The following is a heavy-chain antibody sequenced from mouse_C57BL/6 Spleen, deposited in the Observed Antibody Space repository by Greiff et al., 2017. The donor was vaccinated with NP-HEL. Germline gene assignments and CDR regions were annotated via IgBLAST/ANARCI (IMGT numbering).Heavy chain of an antibody. CDR1: GYTFTSYW. V-gene: IGHV1-55*01. D-gene: IGHD1-1*01. CDR3: ARWYYGSSPLDY. CDR2: IYPGSGST. Sequence: QVQLQQPGAELVKPGASVKMSCKASGYTFTSYWITWVKQRPGQGLEWIGDIYPGSGSTNYNEKFKSKATLTVDTSSSTAYMQLSSLTSEDSAVYYCARWYYGSSPLDYWGQGTTLTVSS. J-gene: IGHJ2*01.